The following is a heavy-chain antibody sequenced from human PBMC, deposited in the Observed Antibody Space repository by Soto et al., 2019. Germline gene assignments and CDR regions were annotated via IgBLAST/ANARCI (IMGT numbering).Heavy chain of an antibody. CDR2: IYSGGST. CDR3: AKDQGSSWYEIDY. Sequence: PGGSLRLSCAASGFTVSSNYMSWVRQAPGKGLEWVSVIYSGGSTYYADSVKGRFTTSRDNSKNTLYLQMNSLRAEDTAVYYCAKDQGSSWYEIDYWGQGTLVTVSS. V-gene: IGHV3-66*01. D-gene: IGHD6-13*01. J-gene: IGHJ4*02. CDR1: GFTVSSNY.